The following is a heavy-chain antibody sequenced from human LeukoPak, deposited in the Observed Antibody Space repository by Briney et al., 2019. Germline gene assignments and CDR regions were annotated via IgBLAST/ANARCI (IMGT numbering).Heavy chain of an antibody. CDR1: GFTFSSYS. J-gene: IGHJ4*02. D-gene: IGHD2-2*01. V-gene: IGHV3-30*02. Sequence: GGSLRLSCAASGFTFSSYSMNWVRQAPGKGLEWVAFVDYNGNYKYYADSVKGRFTISRDNSKNTLYLQMNSLRAEDTAVYYCAKEGAIVVVAADISAFDLWGQGTLVTVSS. CDR3: AKEGAIVVVAADISAFDL. CDR2: VDYNGNYK.